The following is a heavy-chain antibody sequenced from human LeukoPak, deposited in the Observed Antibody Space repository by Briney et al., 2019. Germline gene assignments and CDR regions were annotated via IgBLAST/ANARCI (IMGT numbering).Heavy chain of an antibody. CDR1: GYTFTTYG. J-gene: IGHJ6*03. D-gene: IGHD4-23*01. CDR2: ISTYNGNT. Sequence: ASVKVSCKASGYTFTTYGISWVRQAPGQGLEWMGWISTYNGNTNYAQKLQGGVTMTTDTSTSTAYMELRSLRSDDTALYYCARQLVVTTTHYYYYMDVWGKGTTVTVSS. CDR3: ARQLVVTTTHYYYYMDV. V-gene: IGHV1-18*04.